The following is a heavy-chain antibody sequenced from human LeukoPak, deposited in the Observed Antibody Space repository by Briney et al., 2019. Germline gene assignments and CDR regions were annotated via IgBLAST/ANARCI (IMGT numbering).Heavy chain of an antibody. CDR3: ARDRRCSGYYSNNWFNP. Sequence: SETLSLTCTVSGYSISSGYYWGWIRQPPGKGLEWIGSIYHSGSTYYNPSLKSRVTISVDTSKNQFSLKLSSVTAADTAVYYCARDRRCSGYYSNNWFNPWGQGTLVTVSS. D-gene: IGHD3-22*01. J-gene: IGHJ5*02. CDR2: IYHSGST. V-gene: IGHV4-38-2*02. CDR1: GYSISSGYY.